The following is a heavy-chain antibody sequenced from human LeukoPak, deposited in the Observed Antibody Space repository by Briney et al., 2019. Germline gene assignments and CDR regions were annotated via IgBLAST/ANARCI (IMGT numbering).Heavy chain of an antibody. CDR1: GYNLTIYW. V-gene: IGHV5-51*01. CDR3: ARHPIIAAANPYNWFDP. Sequence: GESLKISCKGSGYNLTIYWIGWVRQMPGKGLEWMGIIYPGDSDTRYSPSFQGQVTISADKSISTAYLQWSSLKASDTAMYYCARHPIIAAANPYNWFDPWGQGTLVTVSS. J-gene: IGHJ5*02. D-gene: IGHD6-13*01. CDR2: IYPGDSDT.